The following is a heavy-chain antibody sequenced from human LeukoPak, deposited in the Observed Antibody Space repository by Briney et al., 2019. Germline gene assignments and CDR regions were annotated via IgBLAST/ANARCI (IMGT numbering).Heavy chain of an antibody. V-gene: IGHV4-59*01. Sequence: SETLSLTCAVYGGSFSSYYWSWIRQPPGKGLEWIGYIYYSGSTNYNPSLKSRVTISVDTSKNQFSLKLSSVTAADTAVYYCARGGYSSGWEDYYYYGMDVWGQGTTVTVSS. CDR3: ARGGYSSGWEDYYYYGMDV. CDR1: GGSFSSYY. D-gene: IGHD6-19*01. J-gene: IGHJ6*02. CDR2: IYYSGST.